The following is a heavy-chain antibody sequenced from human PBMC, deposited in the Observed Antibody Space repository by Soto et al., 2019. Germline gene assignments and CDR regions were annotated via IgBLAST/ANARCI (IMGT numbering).Heavy chain of an antibody. V-gene: IGHV3-15*07. D-gene: IGHD3-22*01. CDR3: TTDSYSTIIIVRFDY. CDR2: IKSKTDGGTT. Sequence: GGSLRLSCAASGFTFSNAWINWVRQAPGKGLEWVGRIKSKTDGGTTDYAEPVKGRFAISRDDSNNMVYLQMNSLKIEDTAVYYCTTDSYSTIIIVRFDYWGHGTLFTVSS. J-gene: IGHJ4*01. CDR1: GFTFSNAW.